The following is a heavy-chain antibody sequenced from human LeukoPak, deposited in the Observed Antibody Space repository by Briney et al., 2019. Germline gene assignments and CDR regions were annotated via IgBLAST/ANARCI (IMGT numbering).Heavy chain of an antibody. CDR2: IYLSGST. CDR3: ARVKYDYVWGSYRDIDLTDY. Sequence: SETLSLTCTVSGGSISSSSYYWGWIRQPPGKGLEWMGSIYLSGSTYYNPSLKSRVTISVDTSKNQFSLTLSSVTAADTAVYYCARVKYDYVWGSYRDIDLTDYWGQGTLVTVSS. V-gene: IGHV4-39*07. D-gene: IGHD3-16*02. J-gene: IGHJ4*02. CDR1: GGSISSSSYY.